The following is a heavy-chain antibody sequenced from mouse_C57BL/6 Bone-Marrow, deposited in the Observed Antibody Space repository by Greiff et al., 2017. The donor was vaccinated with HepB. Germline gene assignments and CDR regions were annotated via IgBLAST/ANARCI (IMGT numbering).Heavy chain of an antibody. CDR1: GYTFTDYY. CDR2: INPNNGGT. Sequence: EVQLQQSGPELVKPGASVKISCKASGYTFTDYYMNWVKQSHGKSLEWIGDINPNNGGTSYNQKFKGKATLTVDKSSSTAYMELRSLTSEDSAVYYCARDGYYSNYGGFAYWGQGTLVTVSA. V-gene: IGHV1-26*01. D-gene: IGHD2-5*01. J-gene: IGHJ3*01. CDR3: ARDGYYSNYGGFAY.